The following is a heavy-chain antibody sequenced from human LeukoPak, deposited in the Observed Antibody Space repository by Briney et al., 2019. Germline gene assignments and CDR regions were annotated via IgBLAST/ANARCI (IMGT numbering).Heavy chain of an antibody. V-gene: IGHV1-18*01. J-gene: IGHJ6*02. CDR3: ARERVGSSTSWRYYYYYGMDV. D-gene: IGHD2-2*01. CDR2: ISAYNGNT. Sequence: ASVKVSCKASGYTFTSYGISWVRQAPGQGLEWMGWISAYNGNTNYAQKLLGRVTMTTDTSTSTAYMELRSLRSDDTAVYYCARERVGSSTSWRYYYYYGMDVWGQGTTVTVSS. CDR1: GYTFTSYG.